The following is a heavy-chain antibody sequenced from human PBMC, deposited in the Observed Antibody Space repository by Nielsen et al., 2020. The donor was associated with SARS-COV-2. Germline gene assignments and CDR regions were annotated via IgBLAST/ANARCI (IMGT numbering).Heavy chain of an antibody. Sequence: VRQAPGKGLVWVSRINSDGSSTSYADSVKGRFTISRDNAKNTLYLQMNSLRAEDTAVYYCARDHVYCSGGSCYPYYGMDVWGQGTTVTVSS. D-gene: IGHD2-15*01. V-gene: IGHV3-74*01. CDR3: ARDHVYCSGGSCYPYYGMDV. J-gene: IGHJ6*02. CDR2: INSDGSST.